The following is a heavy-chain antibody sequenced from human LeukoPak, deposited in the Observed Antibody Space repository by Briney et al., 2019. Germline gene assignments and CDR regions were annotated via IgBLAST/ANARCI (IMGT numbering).Heavy chain of an antibody. Sequence: PSETLSLTCTVSGGSISSYYWSWIRQPPGKGLEWIGYIYYSGSTNYNPSLKSRVTISVDTSKNQFSLKLSSVTAADTAVYYCARHVFYGGNSRAFDIWGQGTMVTVSS. CDR3: ARHVFYGGNSRAFDI. CDR1: GGSISSYY. V-gene: IGHV4-59*08. CDR2: IYYSGST. J-gene: IGHJ3*02. D-gene: IGHD4-23*01.